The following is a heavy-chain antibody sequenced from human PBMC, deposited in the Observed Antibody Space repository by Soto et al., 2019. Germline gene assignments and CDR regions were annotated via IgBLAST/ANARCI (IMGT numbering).Heavy chain of an antibody. V-gene: IGHV1-8*01. D-gene: IGHD3-16*02. CDR3: ARVRYDYVWGSYRYTVFDY. J-gene: IGHJ4*02. CDR1: GYTFTSYD. CDR2: MNPNSGNT. Sequence: QVQLVQSGAEVKKPGASVKVSCKASGYTFTSYDINWVRQATGQGLEWRGWMNPNSGNTGYAQKFQGRVPMTRNTSISTAYMELSSLRSEATAVYYCARVRYDYVWGSYRYTVFDYWGQGTLVNVSS.